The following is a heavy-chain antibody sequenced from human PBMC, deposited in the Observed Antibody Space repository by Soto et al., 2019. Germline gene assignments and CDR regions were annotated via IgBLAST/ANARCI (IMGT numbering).Heavy chain of an antibody. CDR1: GGTFSNYN. J-gene: IGHJ4*02. D-gene: IGHD6-19*01. V-gene: IGHV1-69*02. Sequence: QVQLVQSGAEVKKPGSSVKVSCKASGGTFSNYNINWVRQAPGQGLEWMGRIIPILGIANYAQGFQDRVTITADKSTNTPYMELNSLGSEDTAVYDCAGPPNSIGWYAFDSWGPGTLVTVSS. CDR2: IIPILGIA. CDR3: AGPPNSIGWYAFDS.